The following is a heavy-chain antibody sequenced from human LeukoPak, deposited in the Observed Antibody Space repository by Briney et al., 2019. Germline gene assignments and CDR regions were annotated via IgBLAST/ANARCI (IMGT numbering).Heavy chain of an antibody. CDR3: ARHPRIAPRLYGMDV. Sequence: PGESLKISCKGSGYSFTSYWIGWVRQMPGKGLEWMGIIYPGDSDTRYSPSFQGQVTISADKSISTAYLQWSSLKASDTAMYYCARHPRIAPRLYGMDVWGQGTTVTVSS. J-gene: IGHJ6*02. CDR2: IYPGDSDT. CDR1: GYSFTSYW. D-gene: IGHD6-13*01. V-gene: IGHV5-51*01.